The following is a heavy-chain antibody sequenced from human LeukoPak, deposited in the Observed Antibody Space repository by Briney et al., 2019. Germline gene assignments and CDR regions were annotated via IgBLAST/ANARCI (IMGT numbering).Heavy chain of an antibody. V-gene: IGHV3-30*02. D-gene: IGHD3-22*01. CDR2: IRYDGSNK. CDR1: GFTFSSYG. J-gene: IGHJ4*02. CDR3: AKETYYYDSSGHSHFDY. Sequence: GGSLRLSCAASGFTFSSYGMHWVRQAPGKGLEWVAFIRYDGSNKYYAESVKGRFTISRDNSKNTLFLQMSSLRVEDTAVYYCAKETYYYDSSGHSHFDYWGQGTLVTVSS.